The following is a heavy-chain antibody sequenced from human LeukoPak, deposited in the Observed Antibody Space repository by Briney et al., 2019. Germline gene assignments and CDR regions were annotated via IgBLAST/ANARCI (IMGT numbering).Heavy chain of an antibody. D-gene: IGHD3-9*01. CDR2: IYYSGST. CDR1: GGSISSYY. V-gene: IGHV4-59*01. J-gene: IGHJ2*01. Sequence: LSETLSLTCTVSGGSISSYYWSWIRQPPGKGLEWIGYIYYSGSTNYNPSLKSRVTISVDTSKNQFSLKLSSVTAADTAVYYCARGIRYFDWSESHWYFDLWGRGTLVTVSS. CDR3: ARGIRYFDWSESHWYFDL.